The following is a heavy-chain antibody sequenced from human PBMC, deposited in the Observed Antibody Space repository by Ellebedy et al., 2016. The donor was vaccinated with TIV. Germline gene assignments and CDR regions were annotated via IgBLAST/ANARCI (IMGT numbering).Heavy chain of an antibody. D-gene: IGHD3-10*01. CDR2: IYYSGST. CDR3: ARHSTMVRGGLPDY. CDR1: GGSISSTSYY. V-gene: IGHV4-39*01. J-gene: IGHJ4*02. Sequence: SETLSLTCTVSGGSISSTSYYLGWIRQPPGKGLEWIAGIYYSGSTYYNPSLRSRVTISVDTSKTQFSLKLSSVTAADTAVYYCARHSTMVRGGLPDYWGQGTPVTVSS.